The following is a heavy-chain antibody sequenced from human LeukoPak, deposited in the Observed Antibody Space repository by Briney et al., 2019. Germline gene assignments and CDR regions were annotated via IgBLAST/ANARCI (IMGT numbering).Heavy chain of an antibody. J-gene: IGHJ4*02. CDR3: TRGTVETTAGFE. V-gene: IGHV4-4*07. CDR2: IFASGTT. CDR1: GTSISSSNSYR. D-gene: IGHD1-26*01. Sequence: SETLSLTCMVFGTSISSSNSYRCSWFRQPAGKGLEWIGRIFASGTTDYNPSLKSRVTMSVDTPNNQFALRLSSVTAADTAVYYCTRGTVETTAGFEWGRGTLVTVSS.